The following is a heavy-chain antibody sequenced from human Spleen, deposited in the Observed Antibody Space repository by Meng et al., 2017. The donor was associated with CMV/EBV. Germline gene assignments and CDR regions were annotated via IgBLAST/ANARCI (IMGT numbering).Heavy chain of an antibody. CDR3: ARVRSCGDACYWKGLPPEY. Sequence: GESLKISCAASRFIFSNYAMHWVRQAPGKGLEWVAVVSHDGSNRYYADSMKGRFTISRDNSKNMLYLQMNSLRAEDTAVYYCARVRSCGDACYWKGLPPEYWGQGTLVTVSS. J-gene: IGHJ4*02. CDR2: VSHDGSNR. V-gene: IGHV3-30*04. CDR1: RFIFSNYA. D-gene: IGHD2-21*01.